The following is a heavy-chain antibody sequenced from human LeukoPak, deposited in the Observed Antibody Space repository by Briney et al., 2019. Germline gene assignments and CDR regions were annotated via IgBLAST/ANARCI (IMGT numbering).Heavy chain of an antibody. Sequence: SETLSLTCTVSGGSISSYYWGWIRQPPGKGLEWIGSIYYSGSTYYNPSLKSRVTISVDTSKNQFSLKLSSVTAADTAVYYCARSMVRGVPTFDYWGQGTLVTVSS. D-gene: IGHD3-10*01. CDR1: GGSISSYY. V-gene: IGHV4-39*01. J-gene: IGHJ4*02. CDR3: ARSMVRGVPTFDY. CDR2: IYYSGST.